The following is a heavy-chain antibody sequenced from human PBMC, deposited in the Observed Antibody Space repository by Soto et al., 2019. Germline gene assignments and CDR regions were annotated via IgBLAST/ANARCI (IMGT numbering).Heavy chain of an antibody. D-gene: IGHD3-10*01. J-gene: IGHJ6*02. CDR1: GYTFSRHG. Sequence: QVQLAESGGGVVQPGRSLRLSCTASGYTFSRHGIHWVRQAPGKGLEWVAQVWSDGSHIYYADSVRGRFTVSRDNSKNPVDLQMNSLRVEDTAMYYCARDAQESGNYAMDVWGRGTAVIVYS. V-gene: IGHV3-33*01. CDR3: ARDAQESGNYAMDV. CDR2: VWSDGSHI.